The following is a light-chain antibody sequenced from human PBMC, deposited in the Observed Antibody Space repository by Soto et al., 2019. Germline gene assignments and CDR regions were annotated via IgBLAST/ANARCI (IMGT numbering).Light chain of an antibody. CDR3: QDYSTYSTT. J-gene: IGKJ1*01. CDR1: QSIDTW. Sequence: IPMTQSPSTLSASVGDRVTITCRASQSIDTWLAWYQQKPGKAPNLLMSKASSLESGVPSRFSGSGSGTEFTLTISSLQPEDVASYFCQDYSTYSTTFGQGTKVEIK. V-gene: IGKV1-5*03. CDR2: KAS.